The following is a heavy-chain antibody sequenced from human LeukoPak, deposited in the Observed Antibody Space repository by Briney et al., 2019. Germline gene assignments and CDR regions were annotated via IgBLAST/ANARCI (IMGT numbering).Heavy chain of an antibody. J-gene: IGHJ2*01. D-gene: IGHD1-1*01. CDR3: ARVGNYFFDL. Sequence: PSESLSLTCTVSGGSISTYYWSWIRQPPGKGLEWIGYIYYSGNTKYNPSLKSRVTISVDTSKNQFSLKLSSVTAADTAVYYCARVGNYFFDLWGRGTLVTAST. CDR2: IYYSGNT. V-gene: IGHV4-59*01. CDR1: GGSISTYY.